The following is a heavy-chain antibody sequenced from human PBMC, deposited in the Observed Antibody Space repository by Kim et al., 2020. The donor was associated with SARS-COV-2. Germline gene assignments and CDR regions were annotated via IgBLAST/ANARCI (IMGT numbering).Heavy chain of an antibody. Sequence: ASVKVSCKASGYTFTSYYMHWVRQAPGQGLEWMGIINPSGGSTSYAQKFQGRVTMTRDTSTSTVYMELSSLRSEDTAVYYCARLGSFPFLLRYFDWLLHYGMDVWGQGTTVTVSS. CDR2: INPSGGST. CDR3: ARLGSFPFLLRYFDWLLHYGMDV. J-gene: IGHJ6*02. CDR1: GYTFTSYY. D-gene: IGHD3-9*01. V-gene: IGHV1-46*01.